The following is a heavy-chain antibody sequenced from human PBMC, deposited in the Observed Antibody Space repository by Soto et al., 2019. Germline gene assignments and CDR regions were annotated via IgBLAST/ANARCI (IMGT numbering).Heavy chain of an antibody. CDR2: IYPGDSDT. Sequence: GASLKISCKRSGYTFTSYLIGWVRQMPGQGLEWMGIIYPGDSDTRYSPSFQGQVTISAAKSISTAYLQWSSLKASDTAMYHCARFLGYWRVGSFYAWHQGFEYWGQGTLV. J-gene: IGHJ4*02. CDR1: GYTFTSYL. D-gene: IGHD2-15*01. V-gene: IGHV5-51*01. CDR3: ARFLGYWRVGSFYAWHQGFEY.